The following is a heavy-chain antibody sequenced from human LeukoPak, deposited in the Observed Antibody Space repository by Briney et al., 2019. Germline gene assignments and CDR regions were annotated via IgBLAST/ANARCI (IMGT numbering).Heavy chain of an antibody. CDR3: ARGSRRLAAFHY. CDR1: RDYISSSDYY. J-gene: IGHJ4*02. D-gene: IGHD1-26*01. CDR2: ISYSGST. Sequence: SETLSLTCTVSRDYISSSDYYWGWIRQPPGKGLGWIGTISYSGSTYYNPSLQSRVTISVDTSKNQFSLKLSSVTAADTAVYHCARGSRRLAAFHYWGQGTLVTVSS. V-gene: IGHV4-39*01.